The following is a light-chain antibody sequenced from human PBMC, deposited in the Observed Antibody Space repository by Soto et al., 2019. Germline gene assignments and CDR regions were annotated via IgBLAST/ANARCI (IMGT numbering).Light chain of an antibody. CDR3: QQYNNWLYT. V-gene: IGKV3-15*01. Sequence: EIVITQSPATLSVSPGERATLSCRASQSVSSNLAWYQQKPGQAPRLPIYGASTRATGIPARFSGSGSGTEFTLTISSLQSEDFAVYYCQQYNNWLYTFGQGTKVDIK. CDR2: GAS. J-gene: IGKJ2*01. CDR1: QSVSSN.